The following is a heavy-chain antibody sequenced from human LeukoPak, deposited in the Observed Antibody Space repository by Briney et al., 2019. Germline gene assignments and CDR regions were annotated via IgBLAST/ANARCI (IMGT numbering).Heavy chain of an antibody. CDR2: ISSSSSYI. CDR1: GFTFSSYA. Sequence: GGSLRLSCAASGFTFSSYAMSWVRQAPGKGLEWVSSISSSSSYIYYADSVKGRFTISRDNAKNSLYLQMNSLRAEDTAVYYCARGGSSGYCMGGRWVYWGQGTLVTVSS. D-gene: IGHD6-19*01. CDR3: ARGGSSGYCMGGRWVY. J-gene: IGHJ4*02. V-gene: IGHV3-21*01.